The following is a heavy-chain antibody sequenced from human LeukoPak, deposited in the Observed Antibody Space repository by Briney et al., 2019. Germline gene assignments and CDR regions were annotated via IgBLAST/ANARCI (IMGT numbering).Heavy chain of an antibody. V-gene: IGHV1-18*04. D-gene: IGHD1-26*01. CDR2: ISAYNGNT. CDR1: GYTFTGYY. J-gene: IGHJ4*02. CDR3: ARDRIAGATLNTFDY. Sequence: ASVKVSCKASGYTFTGYYMHWVRQAPGQGLEWMGWISAYNGNTNYAQKLQGRVTMTTDTSTSTAYMELRSLRSDDTAVYYCARDRIAGATLNTFDYWGQGTLVTVSS.